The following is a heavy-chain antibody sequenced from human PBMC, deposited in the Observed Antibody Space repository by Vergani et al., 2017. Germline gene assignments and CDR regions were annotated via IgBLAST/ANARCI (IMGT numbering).Heavy chain of an antibody. CDR1: GYTFTGYY. CDR2: INPNSGGT. Sequence: QVQLVQSGAEVKKPGASVKVSCKASGYTFTGYYMHWVRQAPGQGLEWMGWINPNSGGTNYAQKFQGRVTMTRDTSISTAYMELSRLRSDDTAVYYCARERRYWSSTSCYAPVFYYYYYMDVWGKGTTVTVSS. J-gene: IGHJ6*03. CDR3: ARERRYWSSTSCYAPVFYYYYYMDV. D-gene: IGHD2-2*01. V-gene: IGHV1-2*02.